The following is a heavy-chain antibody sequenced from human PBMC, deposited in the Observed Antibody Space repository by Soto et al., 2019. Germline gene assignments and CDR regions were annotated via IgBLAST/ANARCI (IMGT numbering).Heavy chain of an antibody. J-gene: IGHJ4*02. D-gene: IGHD3-10*01. CDR3: ARVRGVTYFVY. CDR2: IYYSGST. CDR1: GGSISSGDYY. Sequence: QVQLQESGPGLVKPSQTLSLTCTVSGGSISSGDYYWSWIRQPPGKGLEWIGYIYYSGSTYYNPSLKSRVTIPVDTSKNQFSLKLTSVTAAGTAVYYCARVRGVTYFVYWGQGTLVTVSS. V-gene: IGHV4-30-4*01.